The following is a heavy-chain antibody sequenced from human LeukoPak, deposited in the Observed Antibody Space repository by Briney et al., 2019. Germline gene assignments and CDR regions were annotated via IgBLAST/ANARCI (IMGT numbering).Heavy chain of an antibody. CDR3: ARGVLDSSGWYGDFDY. CDR2: ISAYNGNT. CDR1: GYTFTSYG. V-gene: IGHV1-18*04. Sequence: GASVKVSCKASGYTFTSYGISWVRQAPGQGLEWMGLISAYNGNTNYAQKLQGRVTMTTDTSTSTAYMELRSLRSDDTAVYYCARGVLDSSGWYGDFDYWGQGTLVTVSS. J-gene: IGHJ4*02. D-gene: IGHD6-19*01.